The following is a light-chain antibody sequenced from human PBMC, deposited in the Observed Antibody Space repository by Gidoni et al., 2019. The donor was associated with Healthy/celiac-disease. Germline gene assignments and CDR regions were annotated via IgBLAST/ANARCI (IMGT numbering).Light chain of an antibody. CDR3: QQRSNWPPT. CDR2: DAS. CDR1: QSVSSY. V-gene: IGKV3-11*01. J-gene: IGKJ4*01. Sequence: EIVLTQSPATLSLYPGERATLSCMASQSVSSYLAWYQQKPGQAPRLLIYDASNRATGIPARFSGSGSGTDFTLTISSLEPEDFAVYYCQQRSNWPPTFGGGTKVEIK.